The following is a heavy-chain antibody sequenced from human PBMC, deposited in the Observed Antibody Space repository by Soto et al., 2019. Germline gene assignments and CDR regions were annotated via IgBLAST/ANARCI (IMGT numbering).Heavy chain of an antibody. CDR3: ASGGFSGWPDY. Sequence: SLRLSCAASGFTFSSYWMHWVRQAPGKGLVWVSRINSDGSSTSYADSVEGRFTISRDNAKNTLYLQMNSLRAEDTAVYYCASGGFSGWPDYWGQGTLVTVSS. V-gene: IGHV3-74*01. CDR2: INSDGSST. D-gene: IGHD6-19*01. CDR1: GFTFSSYW. J-gene: IGHJ4*02.